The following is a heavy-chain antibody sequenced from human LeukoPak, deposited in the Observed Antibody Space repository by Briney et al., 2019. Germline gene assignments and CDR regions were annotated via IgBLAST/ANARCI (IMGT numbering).Heavy chain of an antibody. D-gene: IGHD6-13*01. CDR2: INPNSGGT. CDR3: ARLIAPRQLVLTVATDPDY. J-gene: IGHJ4*02. Sequence: ASVKVSCKASGYTFTGYYMHWVRQAPGQGLEWMGWINPNSGGTNYAQKFQGRVTMTRDTSISTAYIELSRLRSDDTAVYYCARLIAPRQLVLTVATDPDYWGQGTLVTVSS. V-gene: IGHV1-2*02. CDR1: GYTFTGYY.